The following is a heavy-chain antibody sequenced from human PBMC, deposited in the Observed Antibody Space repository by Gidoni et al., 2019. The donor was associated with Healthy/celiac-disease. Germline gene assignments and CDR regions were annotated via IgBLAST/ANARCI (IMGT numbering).Heavy chain of an antibody. CDR3: AREGKDSSGYYSHFDY. V-gene: IGHV1-46*03. CDR1: GYTFTSYY. D-gene: IGHD3-22*01. Sequence: QVQLVQSGAEVKKPGASVQVSCKASGYTFTSYYMHWVRQAPGQGLEWMGIINPSGGSTSYAQKFQGRVTMTRDTSTSTVYMELSSLRSEDTAVYYCAREGKDSSGYYSHFDYWGQGTLVTVSS. J-gene: IGHJ4*02. CDR2: INPSGGST.